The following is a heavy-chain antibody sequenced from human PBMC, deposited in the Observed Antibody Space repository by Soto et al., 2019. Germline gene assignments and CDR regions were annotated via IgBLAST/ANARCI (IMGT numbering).Heavy chain of an antibody. Sequence: SVKVSCKASGGTFSSYAISWVRQAPGQGLEWMGGIIPISGTANYAQKFQGRVTITADESTSTAYMELRNLRFDDTAVYYCARGPTDYYDNSANYFLDYWGQGTLVTAPQ. CDR1: GGTFSSYA. CDR2: IIPISGTA. CDR3: ARGPTDYYDNSANYFLDY. D-gene: IGHD3-22*01. J-gene: IGHJ4*02. V-gene: IGHV1-69*13.